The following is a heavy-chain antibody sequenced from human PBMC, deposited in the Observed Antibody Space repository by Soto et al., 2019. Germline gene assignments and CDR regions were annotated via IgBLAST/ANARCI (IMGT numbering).Heavy chain of an antibody. CDR1: GFTFSSYS. CDR3: ARDTREQHRSGAYYYYYYMDV. D-gene: IGHD6-13*01. V-gene: IGHV3-48*01. CDR2: ISSSSSTI. J-gene: IGHJ6*03. Sequence: PGGSLRLSCAASGFTFSSYSMNWVRQAPGKGLEWVSYISSSSSTIYYADSVKGRFTISRDNAKNSLYLQMNSLRAEDTAVYYCARDTREQHRSGAYYYYYYMDVWGKGTTVTVSS.